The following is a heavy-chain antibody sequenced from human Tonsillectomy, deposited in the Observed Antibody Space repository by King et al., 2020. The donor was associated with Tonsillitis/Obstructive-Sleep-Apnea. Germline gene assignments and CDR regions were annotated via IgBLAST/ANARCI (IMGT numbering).Heavy chain of an antibody. Sequence: QLVQSGAEVKKPGSSVKVSCKASGGTFSRYAISWVRQAPGQGLEWMGGSIPIFGTANYEQKFQGRVTITADEYTSTAYMGLSSLRSEDTAVYYCAREATGGDYYYYYMDVWGKGTTVTVSS. CDR3: AREATGGDYYYYYMDV. D-gene: IGHD3-16*01. CDR1: GGTFSRYA. V-gene: IGHV1-69*01. J-gene: IGHJ6*03. CDR2: SIPIFGTA.